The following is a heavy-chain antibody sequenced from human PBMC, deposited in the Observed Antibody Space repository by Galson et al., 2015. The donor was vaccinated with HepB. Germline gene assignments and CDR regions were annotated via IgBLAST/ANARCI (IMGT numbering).Heavy chain of an antibody. D-gene: IGHD6-19*01. Sequence: SLRLSCAASGFTFSSYSMDWVRQAPGKGLVWVSDTNRDGSVTRYADSVKGRFTISRDNAKNMLYLQMNSLRVDDTAIYSCARGGVVGGTDYWGLGTLVTVSS. J-gene: IGHJ4*02. CDR3: ARGGVVGGTDY. CDR2: TNRDGSVT. CDR1: GFTFSSYS. V-gene: IGHV3-74*01.